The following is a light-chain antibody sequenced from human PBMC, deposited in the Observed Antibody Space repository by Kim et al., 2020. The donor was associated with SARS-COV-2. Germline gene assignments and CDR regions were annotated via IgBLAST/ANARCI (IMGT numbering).Light chain of an antibody. CDR1: SLRSYY. V-gene: IGLV3-19*01. J-gene: IGLJ2*01. CDR3: NSRDSSGNHEV. Sequence: ALGQTVRITCQGDSLRSYYASWYLQKPGQAPVLVIYGKNNRPSGIPDRFSGSSSGNTASLTISGAQAEDEADYYCNSRDSSGNHEVFGGGTQLTVL. CDR2: GKN.